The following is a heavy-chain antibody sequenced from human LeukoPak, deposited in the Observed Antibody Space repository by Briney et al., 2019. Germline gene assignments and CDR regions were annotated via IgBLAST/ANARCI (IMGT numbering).Heavy chain of an antibody. CDR2: ISSHGSTI. CDR1: GFTFSTYS. CDR3: ARDRSGNSYLNDAFDI. Sequence: GGSLRLSCAASGFTFSTYSMNWVRQAPGKGLEWVSYISSHGSTIYYADSVKGRFTISRDNAKNSLSLQMNSLRAEDTAVYYCARDRSGNSYLNDAFDIWGQGTMVTVSS. J-gene: IGHJ3*02. D-gene: IGHD1-26*01. V-gene: IGHV3-48*01.